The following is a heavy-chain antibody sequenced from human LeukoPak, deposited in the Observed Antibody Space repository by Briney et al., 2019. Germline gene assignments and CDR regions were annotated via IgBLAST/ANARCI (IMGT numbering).Heavy chain of an antibody. Sequence: PSGTLSLTCAVSGGSISSSNWWSWVRQPPGKGLEWIGTISYSGTTYYSPSLKSRVTISLDTSKNQFSLKLSSVTAADTAIYYCARDFSSSSTVYYYYYMHVWGKGTTATVSS. CDR1: GGSISSSNW. J-gene: IGHJ6*03. D-gene: IGHD6-6*01. V-gene: IGHV4-4*02. CDR3: ARDFSSSSTVYYYYYMHV. CDR2: ISYSGTT.